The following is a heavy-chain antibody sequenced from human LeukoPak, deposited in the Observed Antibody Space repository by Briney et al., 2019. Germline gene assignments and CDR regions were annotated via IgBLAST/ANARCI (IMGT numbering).Heavy chain of an antibody. CDR3: AKTQDTSMIYGYFDY. J-gene: IGHJ4*02. CDR2: IIGSGGRT. V-gene: IGHV3-23*01. CDR1: GFTFSSYS. Sequence: GGSLRLSCAASGFTFSSYSMSWVRQAPGKGPEWVAAIIGSGGRTTYADSVKGRFTISRDNSKNTLYLEMNSLSAEDTAVYVCAKTQDTSMIYGYFDYWGQGTLVTVSS. D-gene: IGHD5-18*01.